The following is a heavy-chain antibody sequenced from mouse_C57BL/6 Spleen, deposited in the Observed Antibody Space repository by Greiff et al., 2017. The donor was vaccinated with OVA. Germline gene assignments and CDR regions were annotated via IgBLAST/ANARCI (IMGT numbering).Heavy chain of an antibody. CDR3: ARPLYGSSYNYFDY. CDR1: GYAFSSSW. V-gene: IGHV1-82*01. CDR2: IYPGDGDT. J-gene: IGHJ2*01. Sequence: QVQLQQSGPELVKPGASVKISCKASGYAFSSSWMNWVKQRPGKGLEWIGRIYPGDGDTNYNGKFKGKATLTADKSSSTAYMQLSSLTSEDSAVYFCARPLYGSSYNYFDYWGQGTTLTVPS. D-gene: IGHD1-1*01.